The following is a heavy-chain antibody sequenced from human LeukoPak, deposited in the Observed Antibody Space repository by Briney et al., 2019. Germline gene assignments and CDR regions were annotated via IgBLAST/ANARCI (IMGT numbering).Heavy chain of an antibody. CDR2: ISYDGSNK. J-gene: IGHJ4*02. V-gene: IGHV3-30*01. Sequence: PGRSLRLSCVASGVAFGRYAMHWVRQAPGKGLEWVAVISYDGSNKYYADSVKGRFTISRDNSKNTLYLQMNSLRAEDTAVYYCARGANYYDSSAVFYWGQGTLDTVSS. CDR1: GVAFGRYA. CDR3: ARGANYYDSSAVFY. D-gene: IGHD3-22*01.